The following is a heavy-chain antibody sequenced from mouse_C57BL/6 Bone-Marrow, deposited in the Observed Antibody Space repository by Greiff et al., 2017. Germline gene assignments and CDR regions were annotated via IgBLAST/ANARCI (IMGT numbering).Heavy chain of an antibody. J-gene: IGHJ1*03. V-gene: IGHV14-4*01. D-gene: IGHD2-4*01. CDR2: IDPENGDT. CDR3: TTRLRRGYWYFDV. Sequence: VQLKESGAELVRPGASVKLSCTASGFNIKDDYMHWVKQRPEQGLEWIGWIDPENGDTEYASKFQGKATITADTSSNTAYLQLSSLTSEDTAVYYCTTRLRRGYWYFDVWGTGTTVTVSS. CDR1: GFNIKDDY.